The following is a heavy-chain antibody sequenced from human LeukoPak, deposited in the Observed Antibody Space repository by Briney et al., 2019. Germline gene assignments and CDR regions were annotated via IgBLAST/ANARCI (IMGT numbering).Heavy chain of an antibody. V-gene: IGHV3-30*18. CDR2: ISYDGSNK. CDR1: GFTFSGYG. J-gene: IGHJ4*02. CDR3: AKDRGYDILSGYYRNCDS. D-gene: IGHD3-9*01. Sequence: GGSLRLSCAASGFTFSGYGMHWVRQAPGKGLECVAVISYDGSNKDYADSVKGRFTITRDNSKNMVYLQMNSLRPEDTAVYYCAKDRGYDILSGYYRNCDSWGQRTLVTVSS.